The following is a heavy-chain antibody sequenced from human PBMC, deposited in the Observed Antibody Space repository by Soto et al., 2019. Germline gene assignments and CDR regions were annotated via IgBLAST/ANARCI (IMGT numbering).Heavy chain of an antibody. CDR1: GGSISSFY. CDR2: IYYSGST. V-gene: IGHV4-59*08. Sequence: SETLSLTCTVSGGSISSFYWSWIRQPPGKGLEWIGYIYYSGSTNYNPSLKSRVTISVDTSKNQFSLKLTSVTAADTALFYCARRRCTNGVCYTYFDYWGQGTLVTVSS. J-gene: IGHJ4*02. D-gene: IGHD2-8*01. CDR3: ARRRCTNGVCYTYFDY.